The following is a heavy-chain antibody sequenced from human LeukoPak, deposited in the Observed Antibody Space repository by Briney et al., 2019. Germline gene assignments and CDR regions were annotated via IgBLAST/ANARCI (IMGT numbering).Heavy chain of an antibody. CDR3: ARDRHIVVVTAIPNHYYYGMDV. V-gene: IGHV4-39*07. CDR1: GGSISSSSYY. Sequence: SETLSLTCTVSGGSISSSSYYWGWIRQPPGKGLEWIGSIYYSGSTYYNPSLKSRVTISVDTSKNQFSLKLSSVTAADTAVYYCARDRHIVVVTAIPNHYYYGMDVWGQGTTVTVSS. J-gene: IGHJ6*02. D-gene: IGHD2-21*02. CDR2: IYYSGST.